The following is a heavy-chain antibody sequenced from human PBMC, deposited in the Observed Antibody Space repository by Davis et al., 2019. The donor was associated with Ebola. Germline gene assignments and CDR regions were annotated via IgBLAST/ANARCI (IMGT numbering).Heavy chain of an antibody. Sequence: AASVKVSCKASGYTFTSYGISWVRQAPGQRLEWMGWISTYNGYTNYAQNLQGRVTMTTDTSTSTVYMELRSLRSDDTAVYYCASDLAAADGGCWGQGTLVTVSS. V-gene: IGHV1-18*01. CDR3: ASDLAAADGGC. J-gene: IGHJ4*02. CDR2: ISTYNGYT. D-gene: IGHD6-13*01. CDR1: GYTFTSYG.